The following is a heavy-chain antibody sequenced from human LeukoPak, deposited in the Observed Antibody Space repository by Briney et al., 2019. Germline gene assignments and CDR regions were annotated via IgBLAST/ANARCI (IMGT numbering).Heavy chain of an antibody. D-gene: IGHD3-10*01. CDR3: ARGNHLYGSDY. J-gene: IGHJ4*02. V-gene: IGHV4-59*08. CDR2: IYYSGST. CDR1: GGSISSYY. Sequence: SETLSLTCTVSGGSISSYYWSWIRQPPGKGLEWIGYIYYSGSTNYNPSLKSRVTISVDTSKNQFSLKLSSVTAADTAVYYCARGNHLYGSDYWGQGTLVTVSS.